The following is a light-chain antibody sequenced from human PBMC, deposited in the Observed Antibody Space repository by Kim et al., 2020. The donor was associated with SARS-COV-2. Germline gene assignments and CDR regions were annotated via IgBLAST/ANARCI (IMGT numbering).Light chain of an antibody. CDR3: ATWDDSLEVWM. CDR2: TDD. J-gene: IGLJ3*02. CDR1: SSNIGRNT. V-gene: IGLV1-44*01. Sequence: ELTQPPSASGTPGQRVTISCSGSSSNIGRNTVNWYQQFPGTAPQLLIDTDDRRPSGVSDRVSCSKSGTSASLAISALRSEDEADYYCATWDDSLEVWMFGGGTQLTVL.